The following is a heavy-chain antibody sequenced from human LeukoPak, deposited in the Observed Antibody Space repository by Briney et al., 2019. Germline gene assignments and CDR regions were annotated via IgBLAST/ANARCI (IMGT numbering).Heavy chain of an antibody. CDR3: ARVQGFFGVAEDYYYMDV. J-gene: IGHJ6*03. CDR1: GYTFTSYG. CDR2: ISAYNGNT. D-gene: IGHD3-3*01. Sequence: ASVKVSCKASGYTFTSYGISWVRQAPGQGLEWMGWISAYNGNTNYAQKLQGRVTMTTDTSTSTAYMELRSLRSDDTAVYYCARVQGFFGVAEDYYYMDVWGKGTTVTVSS. V-gene: IGHV1-18*01.